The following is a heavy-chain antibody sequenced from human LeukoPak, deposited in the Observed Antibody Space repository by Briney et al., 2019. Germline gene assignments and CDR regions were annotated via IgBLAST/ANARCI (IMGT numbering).Heavy chain of an antibody. CDR1: GYTFTGYY. CDR2: INPNSGGT. CDR3: ARSTYYYGSGRPMSYYYYGMDV. V-gene: IGHV1-2*04. Sequence: ASVKVSCKASGYTFTGYYMHWVRQAPGQGLEWMGWINPNSGGTNYAQKFQGWVTMTRDTSISTAYMELSRLRSDDTAVYYCARSTYYYGSGRPMSYYYYGMDVWGQGTTVTVSS. J-gene: IGHJ6*02. D-gene: IGHD3-10*01.